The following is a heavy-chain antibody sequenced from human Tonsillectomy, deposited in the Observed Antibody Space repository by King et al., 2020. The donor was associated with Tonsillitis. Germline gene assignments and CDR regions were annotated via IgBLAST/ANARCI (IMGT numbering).Heavy chain of an antibody. CDR3: AACRHDYNYALDL. V-gene: IGHV1-69*01. J-gene: IGHJ3*01. Sequence: VQLVQSGAEVKKPGSSVKVSCKASGGTFSSFVINWVRQAPGQGLEWMGGIIPVFGTSNYAQRFQDRVTITADGSTSTAYMDLSSLTSADTAVYYCAACRHDYNYALDLWGQGTMVTVSS. CDR1: GGTFSSFV. CDR2: IIPVFGTS. D-gene: IGHD5-24*01.